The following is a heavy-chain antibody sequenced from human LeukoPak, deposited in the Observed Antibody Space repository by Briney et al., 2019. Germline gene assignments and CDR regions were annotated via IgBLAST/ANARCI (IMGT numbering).Heavy chain of an antibody. CDR3: ARDKYMDDAFDI. J-gene: IGHJ3*02. D-gene: IGHD1-1*01. V-gene: IGHV4-59*01. Sequence: SETLSLTCTVSGGSISSYYWSWIRQPPGKGLEWIGYIYYSGSTNYNPSLKSRVIISVDASKNQFSLKLSSVTAADTAVYYCARDKYMDDAFDIWGQGTMVTVSS. CDR2: IYYSGST. CDR1: GGSISSYY.